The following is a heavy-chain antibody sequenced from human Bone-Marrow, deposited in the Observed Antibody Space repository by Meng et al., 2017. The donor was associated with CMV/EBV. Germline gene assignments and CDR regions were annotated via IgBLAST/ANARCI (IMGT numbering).Heavy chain of an antibody. V-gene: IGHV3-64*02. CDR3: ARDKYDFWSGYHNDAIDI. CDR1: GFTFSSYA. J-gene: IGHJ3*02. Sequence: GESLKISCAASGFTFSSYAMHWVRQAPGKGLEYVSGISSNGGSTYYADSVKGRFTISRDNSKNTLYLQMGSLRAEDMAVYYCARDKYDFWSGYHNDAIDIWGQGTMVTVSS. D-gene: IGHD3-3*01. CDR2: ISSNGGST.